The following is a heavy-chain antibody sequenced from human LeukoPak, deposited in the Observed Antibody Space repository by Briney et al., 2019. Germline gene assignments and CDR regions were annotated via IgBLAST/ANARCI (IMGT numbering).Heavy chain of an antibody. J-gene: IGHJ4*02. D-gene: IGHD6-19*01. V-gene: IGHV1-69*06. Sequence: SVSVSCKPSRVTLSRYAISTVPQAPGQGLEWRGGIIPIFGTANYAQEFQGRVTITADKSTSTAYMELSSLRSEDTAVYYCARELSSSGLYYWGQGTLVTVSS. CDR3: ARELSSSGLYY. CDR1: RVTLSRYA. CDR2: IIPIFGTA.